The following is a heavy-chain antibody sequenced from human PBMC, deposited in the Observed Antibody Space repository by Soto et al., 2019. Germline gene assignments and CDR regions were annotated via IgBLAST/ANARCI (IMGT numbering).Heavy chain of an antibody. Sequence: GGSLRLSCAASGFTFSSYSMNWVRQAPGKGLEWVSSISSSSSYIYYADSVKGRFTMSRDNAKTSLYLQMNRLRAEDTAVYYCTRDNGEGIASRYYYYGMDVWGQGTTVTVSS. V-gene: IGHV3-21*03. CDR1: GFTFSSYS. J-gene: IGHJ6*02. CDR2: ISSSSSYI. D-gene: IGHD6-6*01. CDR3: TRDNGEGIASRYYYYGMDV.